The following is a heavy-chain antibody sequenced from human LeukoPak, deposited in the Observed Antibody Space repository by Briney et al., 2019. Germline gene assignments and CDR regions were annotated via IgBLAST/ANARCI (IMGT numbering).Heavy chain of an antibody. Sequence: GRSLRLSCAASEFTFSMYGMHWIRQAPGKGLEWVAGISSDGRTEYYADSVRGRFTISRDNSENTLYLQMNNLRAEDTAVYYCAKGVSYCSGRSCHSSGAFDIWAKGQWSPSLQ. CDR3: AKGVSYCSGRSCHSSGAFDI. V-gene: IGHV3-30*18. CDR2: ISSDGRTE. CDR1: EFTFSMYG. J-gene: IGHJ3*02. D-gene: IGHD2-15*01.